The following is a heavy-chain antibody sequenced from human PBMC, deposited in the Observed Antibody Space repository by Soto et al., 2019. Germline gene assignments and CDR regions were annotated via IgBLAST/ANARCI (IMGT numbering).Heavy chain of an antibody. CDR2: IYHSGGT. J-gene: IGHJ5*02. Sequence: SETLSLTCDFISGSHWWSWLRQPPGKGPEWIGEIYHSGGTNYNPSLESRVTISIDKSKNHFSLNLSSVTAADTAVYYCARGPRIETRRGWWFDPWGQGTLVTVS. V-gene: IGHV4-4*02. CDR1: FISGSHW. D-gene: IGHD6-6*01. CDR3: ARGPRIETRRGWWFDP.